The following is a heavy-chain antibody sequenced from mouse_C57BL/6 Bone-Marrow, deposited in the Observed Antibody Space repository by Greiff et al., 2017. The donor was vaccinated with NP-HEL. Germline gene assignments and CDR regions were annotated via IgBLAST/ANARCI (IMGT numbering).Heavy chain of an antibody. J-gene: IGHJ1*03. CDR2: ISSGGSYT. CDR1: GFTFSSYG. Sequence: EVHLVESGGDLVKPGGSLKLSCAASGFTFSSYGMSWVRQTPDKRLEWVATISSGGSYTYYPDSVKGRFTISRDNAKNTLYLQMSSLKSEDTAMYYCARHGGLYYDYDDWYFDVWGTGTTVTVSS. CDR3: ARHGGLYYDYDDWYFDV. D-gene: IGHD2-4*01. V-gene: IGHV5-6*01.